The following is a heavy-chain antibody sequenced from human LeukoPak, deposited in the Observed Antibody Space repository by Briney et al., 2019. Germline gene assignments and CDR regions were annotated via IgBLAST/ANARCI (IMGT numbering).Heavy chain of an antibody. J-gene: IGHJ4*02. Sequence: GGSLRLSCAASGFTFSDYYMSWIRQAPGKGLGWVSYISSSGSTIYYADSVKGRFTISRDNAKNSLYLQMNSLRAEDTAAYYCARASRSWGTHFDYWGQGTLVTVSS. D-gene: IGHD1-26*01. CDR1: GFTFSDYY. CDR3: ARASRSWGTHFDY. V-gene: IGHV3-11*01. CDR2: ISSSGSTI.